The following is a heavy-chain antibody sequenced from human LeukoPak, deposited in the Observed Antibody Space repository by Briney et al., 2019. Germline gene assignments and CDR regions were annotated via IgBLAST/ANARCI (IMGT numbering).Heavy chain of an antibody. V-gene: IGHV1-2*02. Sequence: ASVKVSCKASGYTFTGYYMHWVRQAPGQGLEWMGWINPNSGGTNYAQKFQGRVTMTRDTSISTAYMELSRLRSDDTAVYYCARDRKQQPSSYYFDYWGQGTLVTVSS. CDR2: INPNSGGT. CDR3: ARDRKQQPSSYYFDY. J-gene: IGHJ4*02. D-gene: IGHD6-13*01. CDR1: GYTFTGYY.